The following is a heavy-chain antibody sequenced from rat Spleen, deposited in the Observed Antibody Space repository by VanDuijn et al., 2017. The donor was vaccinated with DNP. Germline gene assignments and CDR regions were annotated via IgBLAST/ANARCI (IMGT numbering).Heavy chain of an antibody. V-gene: IGHV5-25*01. CDR2: ISPSGGRS. Sequence: EVQLVESGGGLVQPGRSLKLSCAASGFTFSNYDMAWVRQAPTKGLEWVAAISPSGGRSYYRDSVKGRFTVSRDNTKSSLYLQMDSLRSEDTATYYCATHTFTPGITTPFAYWGQGTLVTVSS. CDR3: ATHTFTPGITTPFAY. D-gene: IGHD1-4*01. J-gene: IGHJ3*01. CDR1: GFTFSNYD.